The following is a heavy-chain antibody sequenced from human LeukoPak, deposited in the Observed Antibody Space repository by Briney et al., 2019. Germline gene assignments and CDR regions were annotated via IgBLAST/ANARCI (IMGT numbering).Heavy chain of an antibody. D-gene: IGHD6-6*01. CDR3: AKVSSYPSSSSPIDY. V-gene: IGHV3-30*02. CDR1: GFIFSNYG. J-gene: IGHJ4*02. CDR2: IRYDGSRK. Sequence: GGSLRLSCAASGFIFSNYGMHWVRQAPDKGLEWVAFIRYDGSRKYYADSVKGRFTISRDNSKNTLYLQMNGLRAEDTAMYYCAKVSSYPSSSSPIDYWGQGTLVTVSS.